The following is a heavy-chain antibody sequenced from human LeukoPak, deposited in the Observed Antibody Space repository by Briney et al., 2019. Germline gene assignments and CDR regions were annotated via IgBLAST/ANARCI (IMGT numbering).Heavy chain of an antibody. CDR2: ISYDGNNR. CDR1: GFTFNDYA. Sequence: GGSLRLSCAASGFTFNDYAMHWVRQAPGRGLEWVALISYDGNNRYYADSVKGRFTISRDNSKNTLYLHMNSLRGEDTAIYSCARAPNRSGWYYFDFWGQGTLVTVSS. CDR3: ARAPNRSGWYYFDF. J-gene: IGHJ4*02. V-gene: IGHV3-30-3*01. D-gene: IGHD6-19*01.